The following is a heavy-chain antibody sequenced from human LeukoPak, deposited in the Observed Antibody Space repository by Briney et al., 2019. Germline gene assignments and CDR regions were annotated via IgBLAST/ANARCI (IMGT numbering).Heavy chain of an antibody. CDR3: AKTGAGYYYMDV. CDR2: LSGSGGST. Sequence: PGGSLRLSCAASGFTFSYAMSWVRQAPGKGLEWVSGLSGSGGSTYYVDSVKGRFTISRDNSKNTLYLQMNSLRAEDTAVYYCAKTGAGYYYMDVWGKGTTVTVSS. J-gene: IGHJ6*03. D-gene: IGHD7-27*01. V-gene: IGHV3-23*01. CDR1: GFTFSYA.